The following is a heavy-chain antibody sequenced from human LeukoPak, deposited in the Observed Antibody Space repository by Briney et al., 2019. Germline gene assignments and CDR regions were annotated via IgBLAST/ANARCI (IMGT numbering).Heavy chain of an antibody. J-gene: IGHJ5*02. CDR2: INPNTGGT. CDR3: ARGVGAIYNWFDP. Sequence: GASVKVSCKASGYTFTGYYMHWVRQAPGQGLEWMARINPNTGGTNYAQKFQGRVTMTRDTSINTAYMELSRLRSDDTAVYYCARGVGAIYNWFDPWGQGTLVTVSS. CDR1: GYTFTGYY. D-gene: IGHD1-26*01. V-gene: IGHV1-2*06.